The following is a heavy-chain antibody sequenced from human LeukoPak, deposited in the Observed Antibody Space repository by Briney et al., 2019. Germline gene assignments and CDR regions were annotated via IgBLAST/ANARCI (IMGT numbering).Heavy chain of an antibody. CDR3: ARQVNCSGGSCYYTYYFDY. J-gene: IGHJ4*02. D-gene: IGHD2-15*01. CDR2: IYYSGST. Sequence: PSETLSLTCTVSGGSISSYYWSWIRQPPGKGLEWIGYIYYSGSTNYNPSLKSRVTISVDTSKNQFSLKLSSVTAADTAVYYCARQVNCSGGSCYYTYYFDYWGQGTLVTVSS. V-gene: IGHV4-59*08. CDR1: GGSISSYY.